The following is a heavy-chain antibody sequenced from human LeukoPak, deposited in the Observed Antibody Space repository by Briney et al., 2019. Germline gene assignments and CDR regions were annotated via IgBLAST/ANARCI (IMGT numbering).Heavy chain of an antibody. J-gene: IGHJ4*02. Sequence: GESLKISCKGSGYSFSTHWIGWVRQMPGKGLEWMGIIYPGDSDTRYSPSFQGQVTISADKSISSAYLQWSSLKASDTVMYYCARSYGSGSYSEYWGQGTLVTVSS. D-gene: IGHD3-10*01. CDR2: IYPGDSDT. V-gene: IGHV5-51*01. CDR1: GYSFSTHW. CDR3: ARSYGSGSYSEY.